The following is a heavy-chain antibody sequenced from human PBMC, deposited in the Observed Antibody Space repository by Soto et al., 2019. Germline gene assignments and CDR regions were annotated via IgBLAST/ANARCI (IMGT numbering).Heavy chain of an antibody. D-gene: IGHD1-1*01. V-gene: IGHV3-7*01. J-gene: IGHJ3*02. Sequence: EVQLVESGGGLVQPGGSLRLYCAASGFTFINYWMTWVRQAPGKGLEWVANIKQDESEKYYVDSVKGRYTVSRDNAQSSLSLQMNSMRAEDTAINYCARLMRTGTTGYSFTIWGQGTIVTGSS. CDR3: ARLMRTGTTGYSFTI. CDR2: IKQDESEK. CDR1: GFTFINYW.